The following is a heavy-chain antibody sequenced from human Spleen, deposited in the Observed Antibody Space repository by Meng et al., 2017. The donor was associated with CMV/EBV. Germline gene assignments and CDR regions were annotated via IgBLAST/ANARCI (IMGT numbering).Heavy chain of an antibody. CDR1: GFIFGDYA. V-gene: IGHV3-49*04. CDR2: IRTKGYGGTT. CDR3: TRESGRFLEWVDY. D-gene: IGHD3-3*01. J-gene: IGHJ4*02. Sequence: GESLKISCTASGFIFGDYAMSWVRQAPGKGLEWVGFIRTKGYGGTTENAASVKGRFTISRDDSKSIAYLQMNSLKTEDTAVYYCTRESGRFLEWVDYWGQGTLVTVSS.